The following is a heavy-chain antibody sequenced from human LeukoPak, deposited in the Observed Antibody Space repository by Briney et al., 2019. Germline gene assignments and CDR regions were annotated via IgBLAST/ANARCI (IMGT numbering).Heavy chain of an antibody. CDR3: ATGGASSKPFDY. CDR1: GGSISSYY. Sequence: SETLSLTCTVSGGSISSYYWSWIRQPPGKGLEWIGFTFYTGTTNYNPSLKSRVTISVDMSKNQFSLKLSSVTAADTAVYFCATGGASSKPFDYWGQGTVVTVSS. V-gene: IGHV4-59*01. D-gene: IGHD6-13*01. J-gene: IGHJ4*02. CDR2: TFYTGTT.